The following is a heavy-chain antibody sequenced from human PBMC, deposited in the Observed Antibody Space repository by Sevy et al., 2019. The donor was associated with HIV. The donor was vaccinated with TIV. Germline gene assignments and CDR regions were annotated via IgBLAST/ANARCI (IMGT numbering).Heavy chain of an antibody. D-gene: IGHD3-22*01. V-gene: IGHV3-33*01. CDR1: GFTFRNYA. J-gene: IGHJ4*02. Sequence: GGSLRLSCSATGFTFRNYAMHWVRQAPGKGMEWVAIIWSDGADQYHGDSVKGRFTISRDNSKNTLYLQMNNVRVEDTAVYYCARGGYYYDNAAYYAPDSWGQGTLVTVSS. CDR3: ARGGYYYDNAAYYAPDS. CDR2: IWSDGADQ.